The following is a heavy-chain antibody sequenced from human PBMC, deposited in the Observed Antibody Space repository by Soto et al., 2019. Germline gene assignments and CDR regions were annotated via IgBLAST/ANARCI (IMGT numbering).Heavy chain of an antibody. CDR1: GFTFDDYA. V-gene: IGHV3-9*01. CDR2: ISWDSGRI. D-gene: IGHD3-22*01. CDR3: AKWYYYETNGHIDY. Sequence: EVQLVESGGGLVQPGRSLRLSCAASGFTFDDYAMHWVRQAPGKGLEWVSGISWDSGRIGYAGSVQGRFTISSDNAKNTLYLQMNRPRAENTALYDCAKWYYYETNGHIDYWGKGTLVTVSS. J-gene: IGHJ4*02.